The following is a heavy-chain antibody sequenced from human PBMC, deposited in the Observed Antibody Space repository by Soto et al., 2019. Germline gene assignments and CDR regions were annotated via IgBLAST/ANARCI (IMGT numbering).Heavy chain of an antibody. J-gene: IGHJ4*02. CDR2: IRNKANSYTT. Sequence: EVQLVESGGGLVQPGGSLRLSCAASGFTFSDHYMEWVRQAPGKGLEWVGRIRNKANSYTTEYGAYVKGRFTISRDDSKNSLSLPMNSLKTEDTDVYYCASAWFDELKYFDYWRQGNLVTGSS. D-gene: IGHD3-10*01. CDR3: ASAWFDELKYFDY. V-gene: IGHV3-72*01. CDR1: GFTFSDHY.